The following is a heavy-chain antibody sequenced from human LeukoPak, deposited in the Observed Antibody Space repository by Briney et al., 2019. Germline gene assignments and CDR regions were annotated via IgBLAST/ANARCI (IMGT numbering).Heavy chain of an antibody. D-gene: IGHD6-19*01. CDR1: GFTFSTYW. CDR3: ATLEGSGWPDY. Sequence: PGGSLRLSCAASGFTFSTYWTHWVRQAPGEGLVWVSRINSDGSSTNYADSVKGRFTISRDNAKNTLYLQMNSLRVEDTALYYCATLEGSGWPDYWGQGTLVTVSS. CDR2: INSDGSST. J-gene: IGHJ4*02. V-gene: IGHV3-74*01.